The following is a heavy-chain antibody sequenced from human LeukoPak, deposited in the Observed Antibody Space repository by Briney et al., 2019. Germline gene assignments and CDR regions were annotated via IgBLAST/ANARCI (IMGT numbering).Heavy chain of an antibody. Sequence: ASVKVSCKPSGYTFTGYYMHWVRQAPGQGLEWMGWINPSSGGTNYPQKFQGRVTMTRDTSLSTAYMELSGLRSDDTAVYYCARGVVAATFYYYMDVWDKGATVTVSS. D-gene: IGHD2-15*01. J-gene: IGHJ6*03. CDR3: ARGVVAATFYYYMDV. CDR1: GYTFTGYY. CDR2: INPSSGGT. V-gene: IGHV1-2*02.